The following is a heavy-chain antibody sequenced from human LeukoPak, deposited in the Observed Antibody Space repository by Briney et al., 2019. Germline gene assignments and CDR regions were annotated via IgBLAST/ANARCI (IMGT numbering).Heavy chain of an antibody. V-gene: IGHV3-66*01. CDR1: GFTVSSNY. CDR3: AKDKGRLIVGAIPFDY. CDR2: IYSGGST. D-gene: IGHD1-26*01. J-gene: IGHJ4*02. Sequence: PGGSLRLSCAASGFTVSSNYMSWVRQAPGKGLEWVSVIYSGGSTYYADSVKGRFTISRDNSKNTLYLQMNSLRAEDTAVYYCAKDKGRLIVGAIPFDYWGQGTLVTVSS.